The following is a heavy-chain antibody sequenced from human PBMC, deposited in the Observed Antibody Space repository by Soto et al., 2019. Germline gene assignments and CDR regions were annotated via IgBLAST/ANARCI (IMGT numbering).Heavy chain of an antibody. V-gene: IGHV3-23*01. Sequence: QSVGSMRLSCAASGFTVSSYAMSWVRQAPGKGLEWVSAISGSGGSTYYADSVKGRFTISRDNSKNTLYLQMNSLRAEDTAVYYCAKDPIPQWLALFDYWGQGTLVTVSS. J-gene: IGHJ4*02. D-gene: IGHD6-19*01. CDR1: GFTVSSYA. CDR3: AKDPIPQWLALFDY. CDR2: ISGSGGST.